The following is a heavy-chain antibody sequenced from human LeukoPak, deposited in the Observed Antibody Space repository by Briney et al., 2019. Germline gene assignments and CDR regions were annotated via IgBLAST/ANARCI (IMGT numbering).Heavy chain of an antibody. CDR2: ISSNDNTI. V-gene: IGHV3-48*01. CDR3: ARRGGEMLFDY. D-gene: IGHD3-10*01. Sequence: GGSLRLSCAASGFTFSAYAMAWVRQAPGKGLEWISYISSNDNTIYYADSVKGRFTISRDNAENSLYLQLNSLRADDTAVYYCARRGGEMLFDYWGQGTLVTVSS. CDR1: GFTFSAYA. J-gene: IGHJ4*02.